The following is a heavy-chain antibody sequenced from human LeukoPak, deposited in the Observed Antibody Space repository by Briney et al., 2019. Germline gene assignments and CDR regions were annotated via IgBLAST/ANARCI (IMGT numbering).Heavy chain of an antibody. J-gene: IGHJ4*02. CDR2: ISGNDAGT. D-gene: IGHD1-26*01. CDR1: GFPFRRYA. V-gene: IGHV3-23*01. CDR3: SRGDRNAYYDLDY. Sequence: RTGGSLRLSCAASGFPFRRYAMSWVRQAPEKGLEWVSDISGNDAGTKYAESVKGRFTISRENAQNSLDLQMNSLRAGDTAVNYCSRGDRNAYYDLDYWGQGTLVAVSS.